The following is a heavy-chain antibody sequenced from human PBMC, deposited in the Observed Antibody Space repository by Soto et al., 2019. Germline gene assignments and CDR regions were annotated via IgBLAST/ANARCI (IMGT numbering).Heavy chain of an antibody. D-gene: IGHD3-22*01. CDR2: ISGSGGST. Sequence: EVQLLESGGGLVQPGGSLRLSCAASGFTFSSYAMSWVRQAPGKGLEWVSAISGSGGSTYYADSVKGRFSISRDNSKNTLYLQMNSLRAEDTAVYYRAKVRLVVVIASVSGFDYWGQGTLVTVSS. J-gene: IGHJ4*02. CDR3: AKVRLVVVIASVSGFDY. CDR1: GFTFSSYA. V-gene: IGHV3-23*01.